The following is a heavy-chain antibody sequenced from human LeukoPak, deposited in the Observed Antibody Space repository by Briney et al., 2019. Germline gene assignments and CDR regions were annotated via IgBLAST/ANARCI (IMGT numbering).Heavy chain of an antibody. CDR1: GGSISSGDYY. J-gene: IGHJ4*02. D-gene: IGHD5-18*01. CDR2: IYYSGST. V-gene: IGHV4-30-4*01. Sequence: SQTLSLTCTVSGGSISSGDYYWSWIRQPPGKGLEWIGYIYYSGSTYYNPSLKSRVTISVDTSKNQFSLKLSSVTAADTAVYYCARVDTATVEGDYWGQGTLVTVSS. CDR3: ARVDTATVEGDY.